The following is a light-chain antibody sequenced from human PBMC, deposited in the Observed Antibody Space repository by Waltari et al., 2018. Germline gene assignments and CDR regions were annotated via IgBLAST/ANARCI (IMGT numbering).Light chain of an antibody. CDR2: VNSDGSH. V-gene: IGLV4-69*01. CDR1: SGHINYV. J-gene: IGLJ3*02. Sequence: QLVLTQSPSASASLGASVKLTCTLSSGHINYVIAWLQQRAEKRPRYLLKVNSDGSHNKGDEITDRFAGAGSGAERYPSVSSLQSEAEADYICQTGGHGTWVFGGGTKLTVL. CDR3: QTGGHGTWV.